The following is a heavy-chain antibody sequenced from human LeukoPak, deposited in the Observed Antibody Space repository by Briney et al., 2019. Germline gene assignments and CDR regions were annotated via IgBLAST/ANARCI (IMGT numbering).Heavy chain of an antibody. Sequence: GGSLRLSCAASGFTFDDYAMHWVRQAPGKGLEWASGISWNSGSIGYADSVKGRFTISRDNAKNSLYLQMNSLRAEDTAVYYCAREDVEMATIDWGQGTLVTVSS. D-gene: IGHD5-24*01. V-gene: IGHV3-9*01. CDR3: AREDVEMATID. CDR2: ISWNSGSI. J-gene: IGHJ4*02. CDR1: GFTFDDYA.